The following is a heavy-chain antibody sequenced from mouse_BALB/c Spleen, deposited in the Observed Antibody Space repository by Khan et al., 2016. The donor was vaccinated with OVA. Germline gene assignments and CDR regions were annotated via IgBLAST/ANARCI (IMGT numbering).Heavy chain of an antibody. V-gene: IGHV3-2*02. Sequence: ELVESGPGLVKPSQSLSLTCTVTGYSITSGYGWNWIRQFPGNKLEWMGYISYSGSTNYNPSLKSRISITRDTSKNPFFLQLNTVTTEDTAAYYCARTARIKYWGQGTTLTVSS. CDR1: GYSITSGYG. CDR2: ISYSGST. D-gene: IGHD1-2*01. CDR3: ARTARIKY. J-gene: IGHJ2*01.